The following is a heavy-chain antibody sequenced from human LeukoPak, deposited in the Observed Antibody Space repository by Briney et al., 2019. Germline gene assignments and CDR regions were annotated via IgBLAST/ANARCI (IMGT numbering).Heavy chain of an antibody. CDR2: ISSSGSNI. Sequence: VGSLRLSCAASGFTFSSYERNWVRQAPGKGLEWVSYISSSGSNIYYADSVKGRFTISRDNSRNTLYLQMNSLRAEDPAVYYCARDRGLPWDAFDIWGQGKMVTVSS. V-gene: IGHV3-48*03. CDR3: ARDRGLPWDAFDI. D-gene: IGHD2-21*02. J-gene: IGHJ3*02. CDR1: GFTFSSYE.